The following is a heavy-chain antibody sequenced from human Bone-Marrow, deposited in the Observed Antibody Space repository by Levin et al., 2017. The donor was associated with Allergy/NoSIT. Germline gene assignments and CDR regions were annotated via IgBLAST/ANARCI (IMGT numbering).Heavy chain of an antibody. CDR3: ARDFYLGYCSGGSCYYIDH. D-gene: IGHD2-15*01. V-gene: IGHV3-21*01. J-gene: IGHJ4*02. CDR2: ISSSSSYI. CDR1: GFTFSDYT. Sequence: AGGSLRLSCAASGFTFSDYTMNWVRQAPGKGLEWVSSISSSSSYIYYADSVKGRFTISRDNAKNSLYLQMNSLRAEDTAVYFCARDFYLGYCSGGSCYYIDHWGQGTLVTVSS.